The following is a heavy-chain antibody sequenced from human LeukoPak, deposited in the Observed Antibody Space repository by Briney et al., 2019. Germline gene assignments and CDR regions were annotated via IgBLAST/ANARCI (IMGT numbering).Heavy chain of an antibody. CDR3: AKDRPNYHESNGHYYRRNGDS. J-gene: IGHJ5*01. D-gene: IGHD3-22*01. V-gene: IGHV3-23*01. CDR1: GFTFHNYA. Sequence: SGGSLRRSCAASGFTFHNYAMSWVRQAPGKGLEWVSAISSSGDITFYADSVRGRFTISRDNSRYTLYLQMNSLRAEDAAMYYCAKDRPNYHESNGHYYRRNGDSWGQGTLVTVSS. CDR2: ISSSGDIT.